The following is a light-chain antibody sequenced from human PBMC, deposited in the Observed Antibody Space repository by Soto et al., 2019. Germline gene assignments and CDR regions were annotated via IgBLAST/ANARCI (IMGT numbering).Light chain of an antibody. CDR2: AAS. CDR3: QQSFSHPLP. CDR1: QSITSY. V-gene: IGKV1-39*01. Sequence: VQMAQSPASLSAAVGDRVTITFRASQSITSYLNWYQQKPGKAPKLLIFAASSLQSGVPSRFSGSGSGTDFAFTISNLHPEDFATYFCQQSFSHPLPFGGGTKVDIK. J-gene: IGKJ4*02.